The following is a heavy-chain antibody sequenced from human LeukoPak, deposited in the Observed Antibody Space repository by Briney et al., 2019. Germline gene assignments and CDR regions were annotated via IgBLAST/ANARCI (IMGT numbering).Heavy chain of an antibody. J-gene: IGHJ4*02. CDR3: AKGDTVTSNFDY. Sequence: GGSLRLSCAASGFTFATYTMNWVRQAPGRGLEWVSAITGNGGTTYHADSVKGRFTISRDNSKNTLYLQVNSLRVEDTAVYYCAKGDTVTSNFDYWGQGTLVTVSS. D-gene: IGHD4-17*01. CDR1: GFTFATYT. CDR2: ITGNGGTT. V-gene: IGHV3-23*01.